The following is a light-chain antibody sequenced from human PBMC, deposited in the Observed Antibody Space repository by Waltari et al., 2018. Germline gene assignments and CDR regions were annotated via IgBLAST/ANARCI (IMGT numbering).Light chain of an antibody. V-gene: IGKV1-5*03. CDR3: QQYKSFWT. Sequence: DIQMTQSPYTRYASVGDRVTITCRASQTIDDWLAWYKHKPGKATKLLIYQSSRLQTGVPSSFSGSEFGTEFTLTISGLQPDDSATYFCQQYKSFWTFGQGTKVQV. CDR2: QSS. CDR1: QTIDDW. J-gene: IGKJ1*01.